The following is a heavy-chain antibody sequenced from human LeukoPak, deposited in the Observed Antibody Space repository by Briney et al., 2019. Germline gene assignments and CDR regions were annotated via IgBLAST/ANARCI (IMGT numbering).Heavy chain of an antibody. V-gene: IGHV3-23*01. CDR3: AKARYRDYGDYAGDAFDI. CDR2: ISGSGGST. Sequence: GGSLRLSCAASGFTFSSYATSWVRQAPGKGLEWVSAISGSGGSTYYADSVKGRFTISRDNSKNTLYLQMNSLRAEDTAVYYCAKARYRDYGDYAGDAFDIWGQGTMVTVSS. D-gene: IGHD4-17*01. J-gene: IGHJ3*02. CDR1: GFTFSSYA.